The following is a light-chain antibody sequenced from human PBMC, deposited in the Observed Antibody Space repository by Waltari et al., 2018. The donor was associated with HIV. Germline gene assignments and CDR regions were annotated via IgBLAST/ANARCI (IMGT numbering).Light chain of an antibody. CDR3: QSYDSSLRASV. CDR1: RSNIGAGYF. V-gene: IGLV1-40*01. Sequence: QSALTQPPSVSGAPGQRVTISCTGNRSNIGAGYFVHWYQHLPGTAPNLLVYSDINRPSWVPYRFSGSKSGTPASLVITGLQAEDEADYYRQSYDSSLRASVFGGGTKLTVL. CDR2: SDI. J-gene: IGLJ2*01.